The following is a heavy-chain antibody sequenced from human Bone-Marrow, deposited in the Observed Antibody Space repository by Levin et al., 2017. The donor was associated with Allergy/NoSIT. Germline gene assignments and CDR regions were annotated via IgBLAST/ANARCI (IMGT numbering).Heavy chain of an antibody. CDR1: GFTFSSYA. CDR2: ISGSGGST. Sequence: GGSLRLSCAASGFTFSSYAMSWVRQAPGKGLEWVSAISGSGGSTYYADSVKGRFTISRDNSKNTLYLQMNSLRAEDTAVYYCAKDSSSWSRYWYFDLWGRGTLVTVSS. D-gene: IGHD6-13*01. CDR3: AKDSSSWSRYWYFDL. J-gene: IGHJ2*01. V-gene: IGHV3-23*01.